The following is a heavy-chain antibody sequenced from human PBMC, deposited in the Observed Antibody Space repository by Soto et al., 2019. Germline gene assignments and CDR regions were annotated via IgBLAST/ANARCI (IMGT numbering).Heavy chain of an antibody. J-gene: IGHJ4*02. CDR1: GYTFTSYA. Sequence: QVQLVQSGAEVKKPGASVKVSCKASGYTFTSYAMHWVRQAPGQRLEWMGWINAGNGNTQYSQKFQGRVTITRDTSASTAYMELSSLRSEDTAVYYCARGTLRPIDYWGQGTLVTVSS. D-gene: IGHD4-17*01. V-gene: IGHV1-3*01. CDR2: INAGNGNT. CDR3: ARGTLRPIDY.